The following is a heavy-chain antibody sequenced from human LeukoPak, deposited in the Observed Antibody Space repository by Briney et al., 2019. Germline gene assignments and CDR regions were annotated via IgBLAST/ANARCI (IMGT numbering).Heavy chain of an antibody. Sequence: SSETLSLTCAVYGGSFSGYYWSWIRQPPGKGLEWIGYIYYSGSTNYNPSLQSRVTMSVDTSKNQFSLKLSSVTAADTAVYYCASSKGYSSGLYYFDYWGQGTLVTVSS. J-gene: IGHJ4*02. V-gene: IGHV4-59*01. CDR1: GGSFSGYY. D-gene: IGHD6-19*01. CDR2: IYYSGST. CDR3: ASSKGYSSGLYYFDY.